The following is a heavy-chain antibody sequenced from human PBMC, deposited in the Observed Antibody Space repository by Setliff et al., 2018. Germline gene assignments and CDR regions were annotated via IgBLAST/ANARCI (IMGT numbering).Heavy chain of an antibody. CDR3: ARGTLTYVDTAKNWFDP. Sequence: ASVKVSCKASGYTFTGYYMHWVRQAPGQGLEWMGWINPNSGGTNYAQKFQGWVTMTRDTSISTAYMELSRLRSDDTAVYYCARGTLTYVDTAKNWFDPWGQGTLVTVSS. V-gene: IGHV1-2*04. CDR2: INPNSGGT. D-gene: IGHD5-18*01. CDR1: GYTFTGYY. J-gene: IGHJ5*02.